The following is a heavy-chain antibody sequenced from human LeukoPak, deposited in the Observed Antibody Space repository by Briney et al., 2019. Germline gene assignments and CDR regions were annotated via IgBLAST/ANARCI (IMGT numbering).Heavy chain of an antibody. Sequence: TTSETLSLTCAVYGGSFSGYYWSWIRQPPGKGLEWIGEINHSGSTNYNPSLKSRVTISVDTSKNQFSLKLSSVTAADTAVYYCARRAINLGYCSGGSCYRDWFDPWGQGTLVTVSS. V-gene: IGHV4-34*01. D-gene: IGHD2-15*01. CDR3: ARRAINLGYCSGGSCYRDWFDP. J-gene: IGHJ5*02. CDR2: INHSGST. CDR1: GGSFSGYY.